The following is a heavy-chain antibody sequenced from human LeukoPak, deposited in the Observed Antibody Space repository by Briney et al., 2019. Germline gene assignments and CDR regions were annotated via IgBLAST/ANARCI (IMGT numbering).Heavy chain of an antibody. V-gene: IGHV4-38-2*02. D-gene: IGHD5-12*01. CDR1: GYSISSGYY. CDR3: ARGRSGYDWSFDY. J-gene: IGHJ4*02. CDR2: IYHSGST. Sequence: KASETLSLTFTVSGYSISSGYYWGWIRQPPGKGLEWIGSIYHSGSTYYNPSLKSRVTISVDTSKNQFSLKLSSVTAADTAVYYCARGRSGYDWSFDYWGQGTLVTVSS.